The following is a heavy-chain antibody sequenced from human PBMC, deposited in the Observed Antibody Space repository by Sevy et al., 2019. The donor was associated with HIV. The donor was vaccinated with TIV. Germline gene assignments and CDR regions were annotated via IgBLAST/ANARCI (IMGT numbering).Heavy chain of an antibody. V-gene: IGHV3-21*01. Sequence: GGSLRLSCAASGFTFSSYSMNWVRQAPGKGLEWVSSISSSSSYIYYADSVKGRFTISRDNAKNSLYLQMNSRRAEDTAVYYCARVTKELWHREGAFDIWGQGTMVTVSS. CDR2: ISSSSSYI. J-gene: IGHJ3*02. CDR1: GFTFSSYS. D-gene: IGHD5-18*01. CDR3: ARVTKELWHREGAFDI.